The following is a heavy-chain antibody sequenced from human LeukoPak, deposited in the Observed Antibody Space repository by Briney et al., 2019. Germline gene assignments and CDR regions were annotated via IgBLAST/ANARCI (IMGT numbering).Heavy chain of an antibody. CDR2: IHASGNT. D-gene: IGHD5-18*01. V-gene: IGHV4-61*02. Sequence: SQTLPLTCTVSGGSISSYYWTWIRQPAGKGLEYLGRIHASGNTYYNPSLNSRVAISIDTSKNQFSLKVSSVAAADTAVYYCARDLGYGYYFYYYLDVWGKGTTVTVSS. CDR1: GGSISSYY. J-gene: IGHJ6*03. CDR3: ARDLGYGYYFYYYLDV.